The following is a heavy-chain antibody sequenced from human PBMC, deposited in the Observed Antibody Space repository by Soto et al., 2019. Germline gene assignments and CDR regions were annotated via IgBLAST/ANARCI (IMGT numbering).Heavy chain of an antibody. CDR3: AVVLHDSSGSYFDF. Sequence: PSETLSLTCAVSGYSISSDHYWGWIRQPPGKGLEWIGSIHHSGSSYNNPSLKGRLTISVDTSDNQFSLKLSSVTATDTAVYYCAVVLHDSSGSYFDFWGPGTLVTVSS. D-gene: IGHD3-22*01. CDR2: IHHSGSS. CDR1: GYSISSDHY. J-gene: IGHJ4*02. V-gene: IGHV4-38-2*01.